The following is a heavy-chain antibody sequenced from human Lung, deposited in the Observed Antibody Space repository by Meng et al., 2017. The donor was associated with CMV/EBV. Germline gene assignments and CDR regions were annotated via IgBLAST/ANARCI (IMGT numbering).Heavy chain of an antibody. CDR1: SGSFSGYY. J-gene: IGHJ6*01. V-gene: IGHV4-34*01. D-gene: IGHD2-2*01. CDR2: INQSGSP. CDR3: SRGEGAIAVVPAANYYGMDV. Sequence: SETLSLXXAINSGSFSGYYWSWIRQPPGGAMEWIGEINQSGSPNYNPSLKSRVTMSIDTSEDQFSLKLSSVTAADTAVYYCSRGEGAIAVVPAANYYGMDVWGQGTTVTVSS.